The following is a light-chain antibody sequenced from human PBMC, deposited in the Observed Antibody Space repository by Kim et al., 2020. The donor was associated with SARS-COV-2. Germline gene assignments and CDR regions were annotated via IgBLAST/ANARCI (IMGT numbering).Light chain of an antibody. CDR2: VNSDGSH. V-gene: IGLV4-69*01. CDR3: QTWGTGWV. J-gene: IGLJ3*02. Sequence: GASVELTCTLSSGHSSYAIAWHQKQPEKGPRYLMKVNSDGSHSKGDGIPDRFSGSSAGAERYLIISSLQSEDETDYYCQTWGTGWVFGGGTQLTVL. CDR1: SGHSSYA.